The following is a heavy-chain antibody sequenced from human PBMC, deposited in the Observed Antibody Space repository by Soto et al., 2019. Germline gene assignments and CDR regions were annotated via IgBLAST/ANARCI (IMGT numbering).Heavy chain of an antibody. CDR3: ARGQGYCSGGSCYDYFDY. J-gene: IGHJ4*02. D-gene: IGHD2-15*01. CDR1: GGSISSGGYY. V-gene: IGHV4-31*03. CDR2: INYSEIT. Sequence: QVQLQESGPGLVKPSQTLSLTCTVSGGSISSGGYYWSWIRQHPGKGLEWIGYINYSEITYYNPSLKSRVTISIDASKNQFSLHLSSVTAADTAVYYCARGQGYCSGGSCYDYFDYWGQGTLVTVSS.